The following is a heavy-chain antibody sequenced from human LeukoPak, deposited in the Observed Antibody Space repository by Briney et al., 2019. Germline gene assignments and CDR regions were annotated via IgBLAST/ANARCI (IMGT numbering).Heavy chain of an antibody. Sequence: SETLSLTCTVSGYSISSGYYWGWIRQPPGKGLEWIGSIYHSGSTYYNPSLKSRVTISVDTSKNQFSLKLSSVTAADTAVYYCAADILTGYYPLEGFDPWGQGTLVTVSS. CDR1: GYSISSGYY. CDR2: IYHSGST. J-gene: IGHJ5*02. D-gene: IGHD3-9*01. V-gene: IGHV4-38-2*02. CDR3: AADILTGYYPLEGFDP.